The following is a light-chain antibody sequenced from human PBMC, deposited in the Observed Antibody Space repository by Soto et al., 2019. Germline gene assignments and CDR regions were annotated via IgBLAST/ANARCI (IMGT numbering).Light chain of an antibody. Sequence: PCPSTFSSSPVPIALLPCTASQSVSSSHLAWYQQKPGQAPRLLIYGASSRATGIPGRFSGSGSGTDFTLTISRLEPEDFAVYYCQQRSDWPWTFGQGTKVDI. J-gene: IGKJ1*01. CDR2: GAS. V-gene: IGKV3D-20*02. CDR1: QSVSSSH. CDR3: QQRSDWPWT.